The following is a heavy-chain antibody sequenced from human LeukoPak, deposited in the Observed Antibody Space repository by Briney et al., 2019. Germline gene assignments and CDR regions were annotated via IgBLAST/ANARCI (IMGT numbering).Heavy chain of an antibody. V-gene: IGHV5-51*01. D-gene: IGHD3-10*01. CDR3: ARHSSFITMVRGVITQPRSQIDY. Sequence: GESLKISCKGSGYTFTNYWIGWVRQMPGKGLEFMGIIYPGDSDTRYSPSFQGQVTISADKSISTAYLQWSSLKASDTAMYYCARHSSFITMVRGVITQPRSQIDYWGQGTLVTVSS. CDR2: IYPGDSDT. J-gene: IGHJ4*02. CDR1: GYTFTNYW.